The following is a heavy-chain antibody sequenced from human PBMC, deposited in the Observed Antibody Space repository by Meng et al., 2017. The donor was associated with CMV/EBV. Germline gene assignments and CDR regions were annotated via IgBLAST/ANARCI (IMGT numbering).Heavy chain of an antibody. J-gene: IGHJ6*02. D-gene: IGHD2-21*01. V-gene: IGHV1-69*10. CDR1: GGTFSSYA. CDR3: ARSYVDRGGDGSSGCYYYGMDI. Sequence: SAKVSCKASGGTFSSYAISRVRQAPGQGLEWMGGIIPILGIANYAQKSQGRVTITADKSTSTAYMELSSLRSEETAVYYCARSYVDRGGDGSSGCYYYGMDIWGQGTTVTVSS. CDR2: IIPILGIA.